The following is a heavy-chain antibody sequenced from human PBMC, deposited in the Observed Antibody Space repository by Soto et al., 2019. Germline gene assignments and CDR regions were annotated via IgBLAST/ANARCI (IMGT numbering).Heavy chain of an antibody. J-gene: IGHJ5*02. V-gene: IGHV4-31*03. Sequence: SETLSLTCTVSGGSISSDGYYWSWIRQHPGKGLEWIGYIYYSGITYYNPSLKSRATISVDASKNQFSLKLSSVTAADTAVYYCARDTAAIGQFDPWGQGTLVTVSS. CDR2: IYYSGIT. CDR1: GGSISSDGYY. CDR3: ARDTAAIGQFDP. D-gene: IGHD5-18*01.